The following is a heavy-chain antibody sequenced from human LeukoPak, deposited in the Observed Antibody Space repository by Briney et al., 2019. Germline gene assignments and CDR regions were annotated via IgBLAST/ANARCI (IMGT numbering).Heavy chain of an antibody. Sequence: SETLSLTCTVSGGSISSYYWSWIRQPPGKGLEWIGYIYYSGSTNYNPSLKSRVNISVDTSKNQFSLKLSSVTAADTAVYYCARDPEVVAAGDAFDIWGQGTMVTVSS. V-gene: IGHV4-59*01. CDR1: GGSISSYY. CDR3: ARDPEVVAAGDAFDI. J-gene: IGHJ3*02. CDR2: IYYSGST. D-gene: IGHD2-15*01.